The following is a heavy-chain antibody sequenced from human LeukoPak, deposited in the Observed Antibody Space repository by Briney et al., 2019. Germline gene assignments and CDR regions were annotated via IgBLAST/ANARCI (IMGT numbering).Heavy chain of an antibody. CDR2: IYYSGST. Sequence: SQTLSLTCTVSGGSISSGGYYWSWIRQHPGKGLEWIGYIYYSGSTYYNPSLKSRVTISVDTSKNQFSLKLSSVTAADTAVYYCARGYSSSSGLGDFDYWGQGTLVTVSS. D-gene: IGHD6-6*01. CDR1: GGSISSGGYY. J-gene: IGHJ4*02. V-gene: IGHV4-31*03. CDR3: ARGYSSSSGLGDFDY.